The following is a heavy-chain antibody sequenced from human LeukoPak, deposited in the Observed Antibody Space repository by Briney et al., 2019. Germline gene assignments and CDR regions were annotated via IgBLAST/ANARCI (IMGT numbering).Heavy chain of an antibody. V-gene: IGHV4-59*01. CDR2: IYYSGST. J-gene: IGHJ2*01. Sequence: SETLSLTCTVSGGSISSYYWSWIRQPPGKGLEWIGYIYYSGSTNYNPSLKSRVTISVDTSKNQFSLKLSSVTAADTAVYYCARGLDSGSYYLLYWYFDLWGRGTVVTVSS. CDR3: ARGLDSGSYYLLYWYFDL. D-gene: IGHD1-26*01. CDR1: GGSISSYY.